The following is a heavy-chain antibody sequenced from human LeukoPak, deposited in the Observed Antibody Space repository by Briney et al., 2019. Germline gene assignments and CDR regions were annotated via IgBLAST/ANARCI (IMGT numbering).Heavy chain of an antibody. D-gene: IGHD4-17*01. V-gene: IGHV3-15*01. CDR1: GLTFSNAW. J-gene: IGHJ1*01. CDR3: ATDPYGDLNFQH. CDR2: IKSKSAGATT. Sequence: GGSLRLSCAASGLTFSNAWMSWVRQAPGKGLEWVGRIKSKSAGATTDYAASVKGRFTISRDDSKNRLYLQVNSLQTEDTAVYYCATDPYGDLNFQHWGQGTLVTVSS.